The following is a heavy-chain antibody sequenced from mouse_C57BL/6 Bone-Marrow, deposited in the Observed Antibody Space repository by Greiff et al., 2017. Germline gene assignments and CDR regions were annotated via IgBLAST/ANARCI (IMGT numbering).Heavy chain of an antibody. CDR3: ARSDYSNYDYWYFDV. V-gene: IGHV1-55*01. D-gene: IGHD2-5*01. CDR1: GYTFTSYW. Sequence: QVQLKQPGAELVKPGASVKMSCKASGYTFTSYWITWVKQRPGQGLEWIGDIYPGSGSTNYNEKFKSKATLTVDTSSSTAYMQLSSLTSEDSAVYYCARSDYSNYDYWYFDVWGTGTTVTVSS. CDR2: IYPGSGST. J-gene: IGHJ1*03.